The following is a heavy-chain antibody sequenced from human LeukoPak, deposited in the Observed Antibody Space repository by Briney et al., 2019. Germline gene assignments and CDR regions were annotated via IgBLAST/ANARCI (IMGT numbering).Heavy chain of an antibody. CDR1: GYSFTSYC. Sequence: GESLQISCWGSGYSFTSYCIGWVRQLPGKGLEWMGTIYPGDSDTRYSPSFQGQVTISADKSISTAYLQWSSLKASDTARYYCARRLRYYYGSGSQTYTFDIWGQGKMVTVSS. CDR3: ARRLRYYYGSGSQTYTFDI. V-gene: IGHV5-51*01. CDR2: IYPGDSDT. J-gene: IGHJ3*02. D-gene: IGHD3-10*01.